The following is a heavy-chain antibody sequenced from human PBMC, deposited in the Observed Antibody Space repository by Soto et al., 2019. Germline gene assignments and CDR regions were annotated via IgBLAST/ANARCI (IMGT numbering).Heavy chain of an antibody. V-gene: IGHV4-30-2*01. CDR3: AREERARDGYTPDYYYYFGMDV. D-gene: IGHD5-12*01. J-gene: IGHJ6*02. CDR2: IYHSGST. Sequence: SETLSLKCAVSGGSMSSGGYSWSWIRQPPGKGLEWIGYIYHSGSTYYNPSLKSRVTISVDTSKNQCSLKLSSVTAADTAVYYCAREERARDGYTPDYYYYFGMDVCGEGTTFTRSS. CDR1: GGSMSSGGYS.